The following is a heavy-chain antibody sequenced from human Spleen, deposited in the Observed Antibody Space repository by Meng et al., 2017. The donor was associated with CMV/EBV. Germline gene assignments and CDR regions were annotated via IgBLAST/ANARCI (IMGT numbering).Heavy chain of an antibody. CDR1: GFTVSSNY. J-gene: IGHJ4*02. V-gene: IGHV3-66*01. D-gene: IGHD6-19*01. CDR3: ARAVWEQWLVPPLDY. Sequence: GESLKISCAASGFTVSSNYMSWVRQAPGKGLEWVSVIYSGGSTYYADSVKGRFTISRDNAKNSLYLQMNSLRAEDTAVYYCARAVWEQWLVPPLDYWGQGTLVTVSS. CDR2: IYSGGST.